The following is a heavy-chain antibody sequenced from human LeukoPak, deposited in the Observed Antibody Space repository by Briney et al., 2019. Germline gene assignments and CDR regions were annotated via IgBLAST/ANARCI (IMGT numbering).Heavy chain of an antibody. Sequence: ASVKVSCKASGYTFTSYYMHWVRQAPGQGLEWMGIINPSGGSTSYAQKFQGRVTMTRDTSTSTVYMELSSLRSEDTAVYYCARDSHIVVVPAAKSLDYWGQGTLVTVPS. CDR3: ARDSHIVVVPAAKSLDY. J-gene: IGHJ4*02. CDR1: GYTFTSYY. CDR2: INPSGGST. V-gene: IGHV1-46*03. D-gene: IGHD2-2*01.